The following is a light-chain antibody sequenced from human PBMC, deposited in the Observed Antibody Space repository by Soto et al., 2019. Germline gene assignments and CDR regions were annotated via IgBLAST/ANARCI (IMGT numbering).Light chain of an antibody. Sequence: IVLTQSPGTLSLSPGERATLSCRASQTGNNNYLAWYQHKSGQAPRLLIYGVYTRASGIPDRFSGSGSGTEFTLTITGLEPEDSAVYFCQHYGYSQRTFGQGTKVDIK. J-gene: IGKJ1*01. CDR2: GVY. CDR1: QTGNNNY. CDR3: QHYGYSQRT. V-gene: IGKV3-20*01.